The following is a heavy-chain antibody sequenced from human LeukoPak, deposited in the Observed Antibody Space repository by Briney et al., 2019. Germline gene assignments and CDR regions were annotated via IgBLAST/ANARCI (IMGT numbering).Heavy chain of an antibody. Sequence: PGGSLRLSCAASGFTFDAYAMYWVRQAPGKGLECVSLIGGHGGSTYYADSVKGRITISRDNSKNSLYLQMNSLRTEDTALYYCAKEHSASGSVDYWGQGTLVTVSS. D-gene: IGHD1-26*01. CDR2: IGGHGGST. J-gene: IGHJ4*02. V-gene: IGHV3-43*02. CDR3: AKEHSASGSVDY. CDR1: GFTFDAYA.